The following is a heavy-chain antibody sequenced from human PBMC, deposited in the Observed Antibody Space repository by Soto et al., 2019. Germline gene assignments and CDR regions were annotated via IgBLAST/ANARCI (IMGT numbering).Heavy chain of an antibody. J-gene: IGHJ3*01. CDR2: IIPLFGTT. V-gene: IGHV1-69*18. CDR3: ARRLDDRADEGFDV. CDR1: EGTFSTYT. Sequence: QVHLVQSGAEVRKPGSSVKVSCKTSEGTFSTYTIYWVRQAPGQGLEWMGRIIPLFGTTRYAQNFQDRVTITAEESTGTTYMELSSLRAEDTALYYCARRLDDRADEGFDVWGEGTAVTVSA. D-gene: IGHD3-16*01.